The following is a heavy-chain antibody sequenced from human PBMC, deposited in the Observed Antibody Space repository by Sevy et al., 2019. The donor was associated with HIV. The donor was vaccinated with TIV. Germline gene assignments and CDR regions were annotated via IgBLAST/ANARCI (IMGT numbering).Heavy chain of an antibody. Sequence: GGSLRLSCAASGFTFSSYDMHWVRQVTGHGLEWVSGIGIAGDTYYPGSVKGRFTISRENARNSLDLQMNSLRAGDTAVYYCVRGNNLGELGYWFDPSGQGTMVTVSS. D-gene: IGHD3-10*01. V-gene: IGHV3-13*01. CDR1: GFTFSSYD. J-gene: IGHJ5*02. CDR3: VRGNNLGELGYWFDP. CDR2: IGIAGDT.